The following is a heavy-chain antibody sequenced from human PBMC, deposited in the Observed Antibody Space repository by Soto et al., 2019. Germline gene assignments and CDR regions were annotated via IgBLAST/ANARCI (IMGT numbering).Heavy chain of an antibody. CDR2: ISAYNGNT. D-gene: IGHD1-26*01. Sequence: ASVTVSCTASGYTFTSYGISWVRQAPGQGLEWMGWISAYNGNTNYAQKLQGRVTMTTDTSTSTAYMELRSLRSDDTAVYYCARENWELLSFDYWGQGTLVTVSS. CDR3: ARENWELLSFDY. CDR1: GYTFTSYG. J-gene: IGHJ4*02. V-gene: IGHV1-18*01.